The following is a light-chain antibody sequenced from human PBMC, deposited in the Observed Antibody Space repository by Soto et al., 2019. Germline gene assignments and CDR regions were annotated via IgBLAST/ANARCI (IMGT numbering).Light chain of an antibody. J-gene: IGKJ4*01. V-gene: IGKV3-20*01. CDR2: AAS. CDR1: QSVTSGY. Sequence: IVLTQSPGTLSLSPGERATLSCRASQSVTSGYLAWYQQIPGQVPRLLVYAASTRATGIPDRFSGGGSGTDFTLTIHSLEPEDFAVYYCQQYGSSPYTFGGGTKVQI. CDR3: QQYGSSPYT.